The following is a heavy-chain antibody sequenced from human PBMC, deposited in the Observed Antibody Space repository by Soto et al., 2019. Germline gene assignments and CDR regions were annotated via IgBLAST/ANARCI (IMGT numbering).Heavy chain of an antibody. Sequence: GGSLRLSCTASGFTFGDYAMSWVRQAPGKGLEWVGFIRSKAYGGTTEYAASVKGRFTISRDDSKSIAYLQMNSLKTEDTAVYYCTRVGGTRDYYYYGMDVWGHGTTVTVSS. D-gene: IGHD1-1*01. J-gene: IGHJ6*02. CDR2: IRSKAYGGTT. CDR1: GFTFGDYA. CDR3: TRVGGTRDYYYYGMDV. V-gene: IGHV3-49*04.